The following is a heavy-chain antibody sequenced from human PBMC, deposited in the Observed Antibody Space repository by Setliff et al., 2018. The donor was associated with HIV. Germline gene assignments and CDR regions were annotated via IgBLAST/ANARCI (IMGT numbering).Heavy chain of an antibody. D-gene: IGHD3-10*01. CDR3: ATTPGGFGELFHLGWYFDL. J-gene: IGHJ2*01. CDR2: VDPEDGET. Sequence: WASVKVSCKASGYTFTDYYMHWVQQAPGKGLEWMGRVDPEDGETIYAEKFQGRVTITADTSTDTAYMELSSLRSEDTAVYYCATTPGGFGELFHLGWYFDLWGRGTLVTVSS. CDR1: GYTFTDYY. V-gene: IGHV1-69-2*01.